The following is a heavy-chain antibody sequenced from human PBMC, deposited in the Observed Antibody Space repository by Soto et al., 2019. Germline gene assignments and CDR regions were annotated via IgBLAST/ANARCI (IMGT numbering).Heavy chain of an antibody. V-gene: IGHV3-23*01. Sequence: EVKLLESGGRLVQPGGSLRLSCAASGFSFNIFAKNWVRQAPGQGLEWVSGISGGGGSTYYADSVKGRFTISRDNSNNTLYLQMNSLRAEDTAVYYCAKDPTSYDSSAQFDSWGQGTLVTVSS. CDR2: ISGGGGST. CDR3: AKDPTSYDSSAQFDS. D-gene: IGHD3-22*01. CDR1: GFSFNIFA. J-gene: IGHJ4*02.